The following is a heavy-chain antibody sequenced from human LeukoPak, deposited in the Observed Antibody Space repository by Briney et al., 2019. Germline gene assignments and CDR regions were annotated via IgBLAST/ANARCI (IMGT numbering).Heavy chain of an antibody. CDR3: ARGSPIYSGYDSFDY. Sequence: GGSLRLSCAASGFTFSSYWMHWVRQAPGKGLEWVSAISSSGGTTYYSDSVRGRFTISRDNSKNTLYLQMNSLRAEDTAVYYCARGSPIYSGYDSFDYWGQGTLVTVSS. D-gene: IGHD5-12*01. V-gene: IGHV3-23*01. CDR2: ISSSGGTT. J-gene: IGHJ4*02. CDR1: GFTFSSYW.